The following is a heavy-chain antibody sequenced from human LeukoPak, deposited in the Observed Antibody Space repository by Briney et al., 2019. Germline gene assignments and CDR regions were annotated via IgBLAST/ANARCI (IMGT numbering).Heavy chain of an antibody. CDR3: AREGRQWLVTRLDYYYYGMDV. CDR1: GDSVSSNSAA. D-gene: IGHD6-19*01. J-gene: IGHJ6*02. Sequence: SQTLSLTCAISGDSVSSNSAAWNWIRQSPSRGLEWLGRTYYRSKWYNDYAVSVKSRITINPDTSKNQFSLQLNSVTPEDTAVYYCAREGRQWLVTRLDYYYYGMDVWGQGTTVTVSS. V-gene: IGHV6-1*01. CDR2: TYYRSKWYN.